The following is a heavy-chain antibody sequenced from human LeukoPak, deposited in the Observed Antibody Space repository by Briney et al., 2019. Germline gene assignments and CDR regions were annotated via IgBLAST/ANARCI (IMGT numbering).Heavy chain of an antibody. CDR3: ARHITIASTLE. J-gene: IGHJ4*02. D-gene: IGHD1-14*01. V-gene: IGHV4-59*08. CDR1: GGSISSYY. CDR2: IYYSGRT. Sequence: PSETLSLTCTVSGGSISSYYWSWIRQPPGKGLEWIGYIYYSGRTDYNPSLASRVTMSIDTSKNQFSLKLSSVTAADTAVYYCARHITIASTLEWGQGTLVTVSS.